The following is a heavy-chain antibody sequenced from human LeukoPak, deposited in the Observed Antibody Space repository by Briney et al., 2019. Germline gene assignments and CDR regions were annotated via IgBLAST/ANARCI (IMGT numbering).Heavy chain of an antibody. V-gene: IGHV3-53*01. CDR2: IYGAGAT. CDR3: ARSYYYGMDV. CDR1: GLTVSSEY. Sequence: GGSLRLSCAAYGLTVSSEYLAWVRQAPGKGLEWISVIYGAGATYYADSVKGRFTISRDNAKNSLYLQMNSLRAEDTAVYYCARSYYYGMDVWGQGTTVTVSS. J-gene: IGHJ6*02.